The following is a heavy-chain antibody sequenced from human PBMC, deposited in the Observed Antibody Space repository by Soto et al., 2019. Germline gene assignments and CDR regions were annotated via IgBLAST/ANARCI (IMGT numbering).Heavy chain of an antibody. Sequence: GGSLRLSCEASGFTISGCSMNWVRQAPGKGLEWLAYITIRTGNTVCADSVRGRFTISADNAENSVFLQMNSLRDEDTAVYFCVRDRDIYRDMVHADLWGQGTLVTVSS. D-gene: IGHD5-18*01. V-gene: IGHV3-48*02. J-gene: IGHJ4*01. CDR2: ITIRTGNT. CDR1: GFTISGCS. CDR3: VRDRDIYRDMVHADL.